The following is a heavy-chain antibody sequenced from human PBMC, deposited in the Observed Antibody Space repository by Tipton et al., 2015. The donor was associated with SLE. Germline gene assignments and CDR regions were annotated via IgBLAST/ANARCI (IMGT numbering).Heavy chain of an antibody. CDR3: ARDCGGSDAFDI. V-gene: IGHV4-39*07. D-gene: IGHD2-21*01. J-gene: IGHJ3*02. CDR2: IYYSGST. CDR1: GGSISSSSYY. Sequence: TLSLTCTVSGGSISSSSYYWGWIRQPPGKGLEWIGSIYYSGSTYYNPSLKSRVTISVDTSKNQFSLKLRSVTAADTAVYYCARDCGGSDAFDIWGQDTMVTVSS.